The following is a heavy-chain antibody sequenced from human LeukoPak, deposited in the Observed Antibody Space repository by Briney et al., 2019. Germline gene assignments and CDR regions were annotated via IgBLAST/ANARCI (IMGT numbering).Heavy chain of an antibody. CDR2: FDPEDGET. CDR3: ATDRGGATWDY. Sequence: ASVKLSCKVSGYTLTELSMHWVPHAPRKRHEWRGGFDPEDGETPYAQTFQGKVTITEDTPTDTASTELSSLRSEDTAVYYCATDRGGATWDYWGQGTLVTVSS. V-gene: IGHV1-24*01. D-gene: IGHD1-26*01. J-gene: IGHJ4*02. CDR1: GYTLTELS.